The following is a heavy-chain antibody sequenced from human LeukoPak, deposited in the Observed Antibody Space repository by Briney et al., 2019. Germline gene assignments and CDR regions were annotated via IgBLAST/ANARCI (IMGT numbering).Heavy chain of an antibody. CDR1: GYTFTSYD. V-gene: IGHV1-8*01. CDR3: AMNVLRYFDWLLDDYYMDV. J-gene: IGHJ6*03. CDR2: MNPNSGNT. Sequence: ASVKVSCKASGYTFTSYDINWVRQATGQGLEWMGWMNPNSGNTGYAQKFQGRVSMTRNTSISTAYMELSSLRSEDTAVYYCAMNVLRYFDWLLDDYYMDVWGKGTTVTVSS. D-gene: IGHD3-9*01.